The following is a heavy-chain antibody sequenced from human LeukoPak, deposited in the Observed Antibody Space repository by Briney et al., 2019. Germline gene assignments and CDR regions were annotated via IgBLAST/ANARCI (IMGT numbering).Heavy chain of an antibody. CDR2: VHPDNGNT. V-gene: IGHV1-8*01. D-gene: IGHD1-14*01. Sequence: VASVKVSCKTSGYPFTKWEINWVRQAAGQGLEWLGWVHPDNGNTYYAQRFWGRVTMSRDTSTTTAYMELSGLRSNDTAVYFCATGPRNDPWGQGTLVTVSS. J-gene: IGHJ5*02. CDR1: GYPFTKWE. CDR3: ATGPRNDP.